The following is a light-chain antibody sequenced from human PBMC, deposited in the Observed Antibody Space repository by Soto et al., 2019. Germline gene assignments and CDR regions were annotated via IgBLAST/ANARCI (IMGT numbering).Light chain of an antibody. Sequence: DIQMTQSPSSLSASVGDRVTITCRASQSVSSYLNWYQQKPGKAPKLLIYGASSLQSGVPSRFSGSGSGTEFTLTISCLQSEDFATYYCQQYYSYPRTFGQGTKVDIK. CDR2: GAS. CDR1: QSVSSY. CDR3: QQYYSYPRT. V-gene: IGKV1-39*01. J-gene: IGKJ1*01.